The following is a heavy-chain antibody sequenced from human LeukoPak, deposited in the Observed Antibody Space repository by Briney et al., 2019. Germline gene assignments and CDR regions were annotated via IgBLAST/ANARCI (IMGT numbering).Heavy chain of an antibody. J-gene: IGHJ6*03. CDR1: GFTFSSYE. Sequence: GGSLRLSCAASGFTFSSYEMNWVRQAPGKGLEWVSYISSSGSTIYYADSVKGRFTISRDNAKNSLYLQMNSLRAEDTAVYYCANRPDYGDYNYYYYYMDVWGKGTTVTVSS. D-gene: IGHD4-17*01. CDR2: ISSSGSTI. V-gene: IGHV3-48*03. CDR3: ANRPDYGDYNYYYYYMDV.